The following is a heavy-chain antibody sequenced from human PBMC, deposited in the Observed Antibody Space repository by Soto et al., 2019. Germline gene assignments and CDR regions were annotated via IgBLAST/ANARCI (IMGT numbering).Heavy chain of an antibody. D-gene: IGHD3-10*01. J-gene: IGHJ2*01. CDR1: GGSISSGGYY. CDR2: IYYSGST. CDR3: ARKRVRGVIMKIWYFDL. V-gene: IGHV4-31*03. Sequence: PSETLSLTCTVSGGSISSGGYYWSWIRQHPGKGLEWIGYIYYSGSTYYNPSLKSRVTISVDTSKNQFSLKLSSVTAADTAVYYCARKRVRGVIMKIWYFDLWGRGTLVTVSS.